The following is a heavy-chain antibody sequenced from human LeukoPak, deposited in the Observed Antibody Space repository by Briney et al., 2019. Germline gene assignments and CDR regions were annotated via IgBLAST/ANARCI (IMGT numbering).Heavy chain of an antibody. CDR3: ARRGLVVVPL. J-gene: IGHJ4*02. CDR1: GGSVSSSDSY. Sequence: SETLSLTCTVSGGSVSSSDSYWVWVRQPPGKGLEWIGSICYGGTTYYNPSLKSRVTISADTSKNQFSLEVTSVTAADTAVYYCARRGLVVVPLWGQGTLVTVSS. D-gene: IGHD2-21*01. V-gene: IGHV4-39*01. CDR2: ICYGGTT.